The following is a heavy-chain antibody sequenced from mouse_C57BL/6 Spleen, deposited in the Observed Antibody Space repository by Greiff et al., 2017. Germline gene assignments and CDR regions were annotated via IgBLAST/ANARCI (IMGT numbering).Heavy chain of an antibody. CDR2: IDPSDSYT. V-gene: IGHV1-69*01. CDR3: AITLYEGYFDV. J-gene: IGHJ1*03. D-gene: IGHD2-3*01. Sequence: QVQLQQPGAELVMPGASVKLSCKASGYTFTSYWMHWVKQRPGQGLEWIGEIDPSDSYTTYNQKFKGKSTLTVDKSSSTAYMQLSSLTSEDSAVYYCAITLYEGYFDVWGTGTTGTVSS. CDR1: GYTFTSYW.